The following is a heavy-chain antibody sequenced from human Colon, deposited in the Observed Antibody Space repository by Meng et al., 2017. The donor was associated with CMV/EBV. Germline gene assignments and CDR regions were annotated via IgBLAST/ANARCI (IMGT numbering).Heavy chain of an antibody. CDR2: ISNNEVNK. J-gene: IGHJ6*02. CDR1: GFRINDYG. CDR3: ARDGTLRRNYFYAMDV. Sequence: GFRINDYGFHWVRQGPGKGLEWLAFISNNEVNKYYADSVKGRFTISRDNSENTVYLQMDSLRPEDTSVYFCARDGTLRRNYFYAMDVWGPGTLVTVSS. D-gene: IGHD4-17*01. V-gene: IGHV3-30*03.